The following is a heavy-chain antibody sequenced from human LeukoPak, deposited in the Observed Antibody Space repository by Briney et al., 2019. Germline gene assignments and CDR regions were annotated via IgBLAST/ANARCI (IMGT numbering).Heavy chain of an antibody. J-gene: IGHJ5*02. Sequence: GGSLRLSCAASGFTFSSYSMNWVRQAPGKGLEWVSSISSSSSYINYADSLKGRFTISRDNAKNSLYLQMNSLRAEDTAVYYCARGSQAYYYGSGSYLTPPNNWFDPWGQGTLVTVSS. V-gene: IGHV3-21*01. CDR2: ISSSSSYI. CDR3: ARGSQAYYYGSGSYLTPPNNWFDP. CDR1: GFTFSSYS. D-gene: IGHD3-10*01.